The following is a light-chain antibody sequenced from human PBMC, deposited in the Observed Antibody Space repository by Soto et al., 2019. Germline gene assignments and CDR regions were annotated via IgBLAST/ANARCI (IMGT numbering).Light chain of an antibody. J-gene: IGLJ2*01. CDR1: SSDVGGYNY. CDR2: EVN. CDR3: TSYTTSGTTYVV. V-gene: IGLV2-14*01. Sequence: QPVLTQPASVSGSPGQSITISCTGTSSDVGGYNYVSWYQQHPGKAPKLMIFEVNTRPSGVSNRFSGSKSGNTASLTISGLQTEDEADYYCTSYTTSGTTYVVFGGGTKVTVL.